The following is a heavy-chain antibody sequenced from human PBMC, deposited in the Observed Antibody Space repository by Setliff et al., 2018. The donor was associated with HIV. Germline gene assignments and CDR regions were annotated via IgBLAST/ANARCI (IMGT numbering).Heavy chain of an antibody. D-gene: IGHD2-2*02. Sequence: LRLSCAASGFTFSDFAMTWVRQAPEKGLEWVSTVSYRGEDYADSVKGRFTISRDNSKNTVYLQMNSLSAEDTAVYYCVKGLLLYTNWGQGTLVTVSS. CDR3: VKGLLLYTN. CDR2: VSYRGE. J-gene: IGHJ4*02. CDR1: GFTFSDFA. V-gene: IGHV3-23*01.